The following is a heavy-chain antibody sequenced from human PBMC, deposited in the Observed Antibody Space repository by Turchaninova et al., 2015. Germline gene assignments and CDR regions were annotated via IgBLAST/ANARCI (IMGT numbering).Heavy chain of an antibody. V-gene: IGHV6-1*01. CDR1: GDSVSPSGAS. Sequence: QVQLQQSGPGLVKPSQTLSLTCAISGDSVSPSGASWNWIRQSPSSVLESLGRTYYRSKWGNDYAVSVKGRITINPDTSKNQFSLHLNSVTPEDTAVYYCVRDTNWGFDYWGQGTLVTVSS. CDR2: TYYRSKWGN. J-gene: IGHJ4*02. CDR3: VRDTNWGFDY. D-gene: IGHD7-27*01.